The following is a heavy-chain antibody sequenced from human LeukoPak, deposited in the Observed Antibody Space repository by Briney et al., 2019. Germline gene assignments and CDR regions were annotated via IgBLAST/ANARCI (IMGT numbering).Heavy chain of an antibody. D-gene: IGHD6-13*01. Sequence: SETLSLTCTVSGGSISSYYWSWIRQPAGKGLEWIGRIYTSGSTSYNPSLKSRVTMSVDTSKNQFSLKLSSVTAADTAVYYCARDHSSSWYGAFDIWGQGTMVTVSS. CDR2: IYTSGST. CDR3: ARDHSSSWYGAFDI. J-gene: IGHJ3*02. V-gene: IGHV4-4*07. CDR1: GGSISSYY.